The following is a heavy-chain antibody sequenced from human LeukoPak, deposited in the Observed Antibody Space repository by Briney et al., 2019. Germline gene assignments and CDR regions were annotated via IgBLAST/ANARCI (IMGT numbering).Heavy chain of an antibody. CDR3: ARGPMGVPAAIDYYYYMDV. CDR2: MNPNSGNT. J-gene: IGHJ6*03. CDR1: GYTFTSYD. D-gene: IGHD2-2*02. Sequence: ASVKVSCXASGYTFTSYDINWVRQANGQGLEWMGWMNPNSGNTGYAQKFQGRVTITRNTSISTAYMELSSLRSEDTAVYYCARGPMGVPAAIDYYYYMDVWGKGTTVTVSS. V-gene: IGHV1-8*03.